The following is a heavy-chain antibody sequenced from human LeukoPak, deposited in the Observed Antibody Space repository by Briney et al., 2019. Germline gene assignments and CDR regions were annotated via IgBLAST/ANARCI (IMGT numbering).Heavy chain of an antibody. CDR3: AKDQGSLVGFDP. V-gene: IGHV3-23*01. J-gene: IGHJ5*02. CDR1: GFTFSSYA. Sequence: GGTLRLSCAASGFTFSSYAMSWVREAPGKGLEWVSATSGSGGSTYYADSVKGRFTISRDNSKNTLYLQMNSLRAEDTAVYYCAKDQGSLVGFDPWGQGTLVTVSS. CDR2: TSGSGGST. D-gene: IGHD2-15*01.